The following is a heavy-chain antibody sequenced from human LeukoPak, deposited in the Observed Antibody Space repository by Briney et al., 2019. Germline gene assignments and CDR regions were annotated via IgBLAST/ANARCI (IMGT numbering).Heavy chain of an antibody. CDR1: GFTFSSYS. J-gene: IGHJ3*02. CDR2: ISSSSSYI. D-gene: IGHD7-27*01. CDR3: ARWLSTSHWGGAFDI. V-gene: IGHV3-21*01. Sequence: GGSLRLSCAASGFTFSSYSMNWVRQAPGKGLEWVSSISSSSSYIYYADSVKGRFTISRDNAKNSLYLQMNSLRAEDTAVYYCARWLSTSHWGGAFDIWGQGTMVTVSS.